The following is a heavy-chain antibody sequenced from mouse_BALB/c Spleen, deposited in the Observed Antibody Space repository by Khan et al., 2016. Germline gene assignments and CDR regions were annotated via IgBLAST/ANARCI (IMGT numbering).Heavy chain of an antibody. CDR1: GYSISSGYS. J-gene: IGHJ2*01. CDR2: IHYSGST. D-gene: IGHD1-1*01. Sequence: EVQLQQSGPDLVKPSQSLSLTCTVTGYSISSGYSWHWIRQFPGNKLEWMAYIHYSGSTNYNPSLKSRISITRDTSKNQFFLQLISVTTEDTATDCWTRGDYYGRGYWGQGTTVTVSS. V-gene: IGHV3-1*02. CDR3: TRGDYYGRGY.